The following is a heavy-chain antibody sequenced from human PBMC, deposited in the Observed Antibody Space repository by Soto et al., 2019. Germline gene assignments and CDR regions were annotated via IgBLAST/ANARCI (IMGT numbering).Heavy chain of an antibody. CDR1: GFTFSSYS. CDR3: ARDFKESQYYYYCMDV. J-gene: IGHJ6*03. V-gene: IGHV3-21*06. Sequence: EVQLVESGGGLVKPGGSLRLSCVVSGFTFSSYSMNWVRQAPGKGLEWVSSISSGSNYTYYADSEKGRFTISRDNAKNSVYLQMNSLRPEDTALYYCARDFKESQYYYYCMDVWGKGTTVTVSS. CDR2: ISSGSNYT. D-gene: IGHD3-10*01.